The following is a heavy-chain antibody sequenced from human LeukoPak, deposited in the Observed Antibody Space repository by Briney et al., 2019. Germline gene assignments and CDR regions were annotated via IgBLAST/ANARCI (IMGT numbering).Heavy chain of an antibody. Sequence: PGGSLRLSCAASGFTVSSNYMSWVRQAPGKGLEWVSVIDSGDSTNYADSVKGRFTISRDNAKNTLYLQMNSLRAEDMAVYYCARGGWRGLDGYFDLWGRGTLVTVSS. CDR3: ARGGWRGLDGYFDL. CDR2: IDSGDST. V-gene: IGHV3-53*01. J-gene: IGHJ2*01. CDR1: GFTVSSNY. D-gene: IGHD6-19*01.